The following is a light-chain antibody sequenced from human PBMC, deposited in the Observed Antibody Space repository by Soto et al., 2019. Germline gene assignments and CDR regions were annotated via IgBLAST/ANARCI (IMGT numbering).Light chain of an antibody. CDR3: QQYHNWPPYT. CDR1: QSVNTN. J-gene: IGKJ2*01. V-gene: IGKV3-15*01. CDR2: GAS. Sequence: EILLTQSPATLSVSPGERATLSCRASQSVNTNLAWYQQKTGQAPRLLIYGASTRATGTPARFSGSGSGTEFPLTISSLQSEDFVVYYCQQYHNWPPYTFGQGTKLEIK.